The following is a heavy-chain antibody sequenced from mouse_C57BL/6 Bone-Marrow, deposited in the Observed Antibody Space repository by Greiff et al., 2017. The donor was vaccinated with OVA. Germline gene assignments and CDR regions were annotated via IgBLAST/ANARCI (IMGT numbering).Heavy chain of an antibody. V-gene: IGHV5-4*01. J-gene: IGHJ3*01. Sequence: EVQLVESGGGLVKPGGSLKLSCAASGFTFSSYAMSWVRQTPEKRLEWVAPISDGGSYTYYPDNVQGRFTISRDNAKNNLYLQMRHLKSENTAMCYCAREGHPPFGYWGQGNLVTGSA. CDR1: GFTFSSYA. CDR3: AREGHPPFGY. D-gene: IGHD3-3*01. CDR2: ISDGGSYT.